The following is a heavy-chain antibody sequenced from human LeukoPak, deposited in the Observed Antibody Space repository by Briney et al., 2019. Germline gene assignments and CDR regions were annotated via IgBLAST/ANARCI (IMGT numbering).Heavy chain of an antibody. CDR2: IRYGGSSE. V-gene: IGHV3-30*02. Sequence: PGGSLRLSCAASGFTFSGFGMHWVRQAPGKGLEWVAFIRYGGSSEYYADSVKGRFTISRDNSKNTLYLQMNSLRPEDTAVYYCQANGASKGLVYWGHGTLVSVSS. CDR1: GFTFSGFG. D-gene: IGHD7-27*01. CDR3: QANGASKGLVY. J-gene: IGHJ4*01.